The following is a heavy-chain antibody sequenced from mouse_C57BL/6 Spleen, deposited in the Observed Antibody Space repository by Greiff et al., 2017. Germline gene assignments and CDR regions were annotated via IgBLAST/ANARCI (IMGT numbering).Heavy chain of an antibody. J-gene: IGHJ4*01. CDR3: ARNYGYDYAMDY. Sequence: QVQLQQSGAELVRPGTSVKVSCKASGYAFTNYLIEWVKQRPGQGLEWIGVLNPGSGGTNYNEKFKGKATLTADKSSSTAYMQLSSLTSEDSAVYFCARNYGYDYAMDYWGQGTSVTFSS. CDR2: LNPGSGGT. CDR1: GYAFTNYL. D-gene: IGHD2-2*01. V-gene: IGHV1-54*01.